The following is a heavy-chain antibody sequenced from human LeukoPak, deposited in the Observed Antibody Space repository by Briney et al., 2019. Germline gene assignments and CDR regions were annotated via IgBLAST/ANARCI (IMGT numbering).Heavy chain of an antibody. CDR3: TTGLALWFGELSPINNNWFDP. CDR2: IKSKTDGGTT. D-gene: IGHD3-10*01. CDR1: GFTFSNAW. V-gene: IGHV3-15*01. Sequence: GGSLRLSCAAPGFTFSNAWMSWVRQAPGKGLEWVGRIKSKTDGGTTDYAAPVKGRFTISRDDSKNTLYLQMNSLKTEDTAVYYCTTGLALWFGELSPINNNWFDPWGQGTLVTVSS. J-gene: IGHJ5*02.